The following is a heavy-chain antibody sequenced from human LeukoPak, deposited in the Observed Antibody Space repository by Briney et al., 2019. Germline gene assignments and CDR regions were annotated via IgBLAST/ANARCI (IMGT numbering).Heavy chain of an antibody. V-gene: IGHV1-46*01. D-gene: IGHD5-12*01. CDR3: ARVVTGYSGYDFRGSGGNYFDY. CDR2: INPSGGST. Sequence: ASVKVSCKASGYTFTSYYMHWVRQAPGQGLEWMGIINPSGGSTSYAQKFQGRVTMTRDTSTGTVYMELSSLRSEDTAVYYCARVVTGYSGYDFRGSGGNYFDYWGQGTLVTVSS. J-gene: IGHJ4*02. CDR1: GYTFTSYY.